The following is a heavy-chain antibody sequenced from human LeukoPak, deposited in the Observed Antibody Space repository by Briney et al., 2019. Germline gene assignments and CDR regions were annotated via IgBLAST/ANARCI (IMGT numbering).Heavy chain of an antibody. D-gene: IGHD3-22*01. Sequence: ASVKVSCKASGYTFTSYGISWVRQAPGQGLEWMGWISAYNGNTNYAQKLQGRVTMTTDTSTSTAYMELRSLRSDDTAVYYCARVDWYYYDSSGYQLMYNWFDPWGQGTLVTVSS. V-gene: IGHV1-18*01. CDR3: ARVDWYYYDSSGYQLMYNWFDP. J-gene: IGHJ5*02. CDR2: ISAYNGNT. CDR1: GYTFTSYG.